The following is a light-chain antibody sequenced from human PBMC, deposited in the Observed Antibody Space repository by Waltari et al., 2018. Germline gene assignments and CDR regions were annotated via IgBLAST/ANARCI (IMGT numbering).Light chain of an antibody. CDR2: DVS. J-gene: IGLJ1*01. Sequence: QSALTQPRSVSGSPGQSVTISCTGTSSDVGGYNYVSWYQQNPGKAPKLMIYDVSKRPSEVPDRFSGSKSGNTAALTISGLQAADDGDDYCCSYRGSFGFRTGTKVTVL. V-gene: IGLV2-11*01. CDR3: CSYRGSFG. CDR1: SSDVGGYNY.